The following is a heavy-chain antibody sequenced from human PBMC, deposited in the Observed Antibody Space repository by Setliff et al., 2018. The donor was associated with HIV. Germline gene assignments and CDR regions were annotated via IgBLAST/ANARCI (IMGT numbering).Heavy chain of an antibody. V-gene: IGHV3-11*05. D-gene: IGHD4-17*01. CDR2: ISTSATYP. Sequence: PGESLKISCTASGFIFSDYYMSWIRQAPGKGLEWISYISTSATYPNYADSVKGRFTISRDNAKNSLFLHMNSLRAEDTAIYYCARDRNYGDSDFDHWGQGTLVTVSS. J-gene: IGHJ4*02. CDR3: ARDRNYGDSDFDH. CDR1: GFIFSDYY.